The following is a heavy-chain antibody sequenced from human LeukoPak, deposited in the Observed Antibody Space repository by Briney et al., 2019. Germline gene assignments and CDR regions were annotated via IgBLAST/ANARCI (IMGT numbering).Heavy chain of an antibody. D-gene: IGHD3-10*01. Sequence: PSETLSLTCTVSGGSISSGGYYWSWIRQHPGKGLERIGYIYYSGSTNYNPSLKSRVTISVDTSKNQFSLKLSSVTAADTAVYYCARDERFGEKRWFDPWGQGTLVTVSS. CDR3: ARDERFGEKRWFDP. J-gene: IGHJ5*02. V-gene: IGHV4-61*08. CDR1: GGSISSGGYY. CDR2: IYYSGST.